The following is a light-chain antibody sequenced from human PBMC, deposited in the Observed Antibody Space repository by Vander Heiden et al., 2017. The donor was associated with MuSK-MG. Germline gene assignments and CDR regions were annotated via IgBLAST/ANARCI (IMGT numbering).Light chain of an antibody. CDR1: ISNIGSNT. Sequence: SVLPQPPSASGTPGPRGTISCSGSISNIGSNTVNWYQQLPGTAPKLLIYSNNQRPSGVPDRFSGSKSGTSASLAISGLQSEDEADYYCATWDDSLNGPVFGGGTKLTVL. V-gene: IGLV1-44*01. CDR3: ATWDDSLNGPV. CDR2: SNN. J-gene: IGLJ3*02.